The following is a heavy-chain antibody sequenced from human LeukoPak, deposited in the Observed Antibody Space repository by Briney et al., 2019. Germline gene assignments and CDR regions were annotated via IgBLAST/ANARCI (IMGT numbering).Heavy chain of an antibody. J-gene: IGHJ1*01. CDR2: INHSGST. CDR1: GGSFSGYY. D-gene: IGHD6-19*01. CDR3: ARGSSSGWYYVAEYFQH. V-gene: IGHV4-34*01. Sequence: SETLSLTCAVYGGSFSGYYWSWIRQPPGKGLEWIGEINHSGSTNYNPSLKSRVTISVDTSKSQFSLKLSSVTAADTAVYYCARGSSSGWYYVAEYFQHWGQGTLVTVSS.